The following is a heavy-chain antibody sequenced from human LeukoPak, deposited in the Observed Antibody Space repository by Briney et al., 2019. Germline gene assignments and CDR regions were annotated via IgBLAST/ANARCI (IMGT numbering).Heavy chain of an antibody. CDR3: ARENGSGSRGLDF. Sequence: SETLSLTCTVSAGSISNYFWSWIRQPVGKGLEWIGRIYTSGTTNYSPSLKSRVTMSVDTSTNQFSLKLTSVTAADTAVYYCARENGSGSRGLDFWGQGTLVTVSS. CDR1: AGSISNYF. V-gene: IGHV4-4*07. CDR2: IYTSGTT. D-gene: IGHD3-10*01. J-gene: IGHJ4*02.